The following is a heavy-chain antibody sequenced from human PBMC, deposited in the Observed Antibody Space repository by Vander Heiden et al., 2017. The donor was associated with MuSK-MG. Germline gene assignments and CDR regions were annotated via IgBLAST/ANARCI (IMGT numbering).Heavy chain of an antibody. Sequence: QVQLQESGPGLVNHSETLSLTCTVSGCSISSYYCSWIRQPPGKGLDWNRQIHYLGSTNYNPSLKSRVTISVDTSKDQFSLKLRSVTAADTAVYYCARAAGTIYYFDYWGQGTLVTVSS. CDR1: GCSISSYY. CDR3: ARAAGTIYYFDY. CDR2: IHYLGST. J-gene: IGHJ4*02. V-gene: IGHV4-59*01. D-gene: IGHD6-19*01.